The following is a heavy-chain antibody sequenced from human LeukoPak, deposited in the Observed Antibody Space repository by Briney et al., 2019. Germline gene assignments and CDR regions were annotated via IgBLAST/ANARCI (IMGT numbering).Heavy chain of an antibody. CDR2: ISGSSGST. J-gene: IGHJ4*02. CDR1: GFTFSSYA. Sequence: GGSLKLSCAASGFTFSSYAMSWVRQAPGKGLEWVSAISGSSGSTYYADSVKGRFTISRDNSKNTLYLQMNSLRAEDTAVYYCAKGVVGATISPFFDYWGQGTLVTVSS. CDR3: AKGVVGATISPFFDY. V-gene: IGHV3-23*01. D-gene: IGHD1-26*01.